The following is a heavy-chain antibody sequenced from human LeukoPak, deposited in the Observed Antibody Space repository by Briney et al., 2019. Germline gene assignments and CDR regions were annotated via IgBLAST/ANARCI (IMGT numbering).Heavy chain of an antibody. V-gene: IGHV3-11*04. CDR3: ARDNLDYGDYLNYFDY. J-gene: IGHJ4*02. CDR2: ISSSGTNI. D-gene: IGHD4-17*01. Sequence: PGGSLRLSCAASGFTFSDYYMSWIRQAPGKGLEWVSYISSSGTNIYYADSVKGRFTISRDNAKNSLYLQMNSLRAEDTAVYYCARDNLDYGDYLNYFDYWGQGTLVTVSS. CDR1: GFTFSDYY.